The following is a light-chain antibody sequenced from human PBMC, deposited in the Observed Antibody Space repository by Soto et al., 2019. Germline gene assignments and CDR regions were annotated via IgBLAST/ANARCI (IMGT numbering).Light chain of an antibody. CDR1: QTINNN. CDR2: GAS. CDR3: QQYGRSPFT. J-gene: IGKJ3*01. V-gene: IGKV3-20*01. Sequence: ETVMAQSPVTLSVSPGEGATLSCRASQTINNNLAWYQQKPGQAPRLLIYGASRRATGVPARFSGSGSGTDFTLTISRLEPEDFAVYYCQQYGRSPFTFGPGTKVDIK.